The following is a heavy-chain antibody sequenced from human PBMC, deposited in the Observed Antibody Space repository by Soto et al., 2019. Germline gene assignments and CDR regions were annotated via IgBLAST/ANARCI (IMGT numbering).Heavy chain of an antibody. V-gene: IGHV3-33*01. CDR2: IWYDGSNK. CDR3: ARDTAREWLFGYYYYYGMDV. D-gene: IGHD3-3*01. Sequence: QVQLVESGGGVVQPGRSLRLSCAASGFTFSSYGMHWVRQAPGKGLGWVAVIWYDGSNKYYADSVKGRFTISRDNSKNTLYLQMNSLRAEDTAVYYCARDTAREWLFGYYYYYGMDVWGQGTTVTVSS. CDR1: GFTFSSYG. J-gene: IGHJ6*02.